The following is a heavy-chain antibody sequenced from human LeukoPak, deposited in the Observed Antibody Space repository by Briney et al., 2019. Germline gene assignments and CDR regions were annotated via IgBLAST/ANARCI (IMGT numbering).Heavy chain of an antibody. V-gene: IGHV3-43*02. D-gene: IGHD6-19*01. Sequence: GGSLRLSCAASGFNFDDSAMHWVRQAPGKGLEWVSLIRGDGGSTYYADSVKGRFTISRDNSKNSLYLQMNSLTTEDIALYYCAKDSGYSSGWYEYFQHWGQGTLVTVSS. CDR2: IRGDGGST. J-gene: IGHJ1*01. CDR1: GFNFDDSA. CDR3: AKDSGYSSGWYEYFQH.